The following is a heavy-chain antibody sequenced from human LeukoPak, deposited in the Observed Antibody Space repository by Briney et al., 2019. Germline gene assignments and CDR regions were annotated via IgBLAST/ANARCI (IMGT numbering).Heavy chain of an antibody. Sequence: SETLSLTCTVSGGSISSYYWSWIRQPPGKGLEWIGYIYYSGSTNYNPSLKSRVTISVDTSKNQFSLKLSSVTAADTAVYYCARTLYSSSWWEGFDYWGQGTLVTVSS. CDR1: GGSISSYY. CDR2: IYYSGST. J-gene: IGHJ4*02. D-gene: IGHD6-13*01. V-gene: IGHV4-59*01. CDR3: ARTLYSSSWWEGFDY.